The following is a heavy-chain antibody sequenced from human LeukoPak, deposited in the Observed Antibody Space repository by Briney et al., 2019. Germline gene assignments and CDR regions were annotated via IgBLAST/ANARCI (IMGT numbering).Heavy chain of an antibody. CDR2: TNTDGSST. CDR3: VPSDCSGLA. Sequence: PGGSLRLSCEGSGFTFSHHWMHWVRQAPGRGLVWVSRTNTDGSSTNYVDSVKGRFTVSRDNAKNTMYLQMNSLRAEDTAVYYCVPSDCSGLAWGQGTVDTLSS. V-gene: IGHV3-74*01. D-gene: IGHD2-15*01. J-gene: IGHJ5*02. CDR1: GFTFSHHW.